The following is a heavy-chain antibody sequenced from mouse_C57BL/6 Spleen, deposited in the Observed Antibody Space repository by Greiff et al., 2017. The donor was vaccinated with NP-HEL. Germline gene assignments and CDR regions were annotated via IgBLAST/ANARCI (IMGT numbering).Heavy chain of an antibody. CDR2: IYPRSGNT. Sequence: QVQLQQSGAELARPGASVKLSCKASGYTFTSYGISWVKQRTGQGLEWIGEIYPRSGNTYYNEKFKGKATLTADKSSSTAYMELRSLTSEDSAVYSCARQLYSNQGYAMDYWGQGTSVTVSS. CDR1: GYTFTSYG. V-gene: IGHV1-81*01. CDR3: ARQLYSNQGYAMDY. J-gene: IGHJ4*01. D-gene: IGHD2-5*01.